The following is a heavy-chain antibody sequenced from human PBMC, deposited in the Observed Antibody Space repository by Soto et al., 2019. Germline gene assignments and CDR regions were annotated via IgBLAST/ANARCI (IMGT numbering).Heavy chain of an antibody. Sequence: GESLKISCKGSGYSFTSYWISWVRQMPGKGLEWMGRIDPIDSYTNYSPSFQGHVTISADKSISTAYLQWSSLKASDTAMYYCARRAHMSRRGETFSYYYYGMDVWGQGATVTVSS. D-gene: IGHD3-16*01. CDR1: GYSFTSYW. V-gene: IGHV5-10-1*01. CDR3: ARRAHMSRRGETFSYYYYGMDV. J-gene: IGHJ6*02. CDR2: IDPIDSYT.